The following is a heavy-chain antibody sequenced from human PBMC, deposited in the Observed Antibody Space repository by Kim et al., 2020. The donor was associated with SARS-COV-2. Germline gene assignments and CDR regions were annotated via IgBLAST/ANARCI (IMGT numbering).Heavy chain of an antibody. CDR2: GNK. CDR3: ARATGYGMDV. J-gene: IGHJ6*02. D-gene: IGHD4-17*01. Sequence: GNKKYSPKFQGSGTITRDTAAGTAYMELSSLRSEDTAVYYCARATGYGMDVWGQGTTVTVSS. V-gene: IGHV1-3*01.